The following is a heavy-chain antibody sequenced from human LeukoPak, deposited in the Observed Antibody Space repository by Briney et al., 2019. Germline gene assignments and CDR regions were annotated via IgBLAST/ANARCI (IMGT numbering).Heavy chain of an antibody. CDR3: ARDYYDSRGEAFDI. CDR2: IFYVGST. D-gene: IGHD3-22*01. CDR1: GDSIGSHY. Sequence: SETLSLTCTVSGDSIGSHYWSWIRQPPGQGLDWIGYIFYVGSTNYNPSLKSLVTITVDTSNNQFSLKLNSVTAADTAVYYCARDYYDSRGEAFDIWGQGTMVTVSS. J-gene: IGHJ3*02. V-gene: IGHV4-59*11.